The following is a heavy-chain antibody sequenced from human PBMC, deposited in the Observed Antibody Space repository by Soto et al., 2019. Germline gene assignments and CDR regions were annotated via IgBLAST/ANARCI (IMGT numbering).Heavy chain of an antibody. J-gene: IGHJ5*02. D-gene: IGHD3-10*01. CDR2: IEQDGSEK. Sequence: EVQLVESGGGLVQPGGSLRLSCAASGFTLNNYWMSWIRQAPGKGLEWVANIEQDGSEKYYVDSVKGRFNISRDNAKNALYLQMNSQRAEDTAVYFCARGVPMVRGGSVDWFDRWGQGTLVTVSS. CDR1: GFTLNNYW. CDR3: ARGVPMVRGGSVDWFDR. V-gene: IGHV3-7*01.